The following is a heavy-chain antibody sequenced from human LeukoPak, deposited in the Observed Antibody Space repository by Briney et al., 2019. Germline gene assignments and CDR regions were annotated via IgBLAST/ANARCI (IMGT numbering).Heavy chain of an antibody. V-gene: IGHV1-24*01. D-gene: IGHD3-9*01. CDR2: FDPEDGET. CDR1: GYTLTELS. CDR3: ATYYDILTGYFYFVY. J-gene: IGHJ4*02. Sequence: ASVKVSCKVSGYTLTELSMHWVRQAPGKGPEWMGGFDPEDGETIYAQKFQGRVTMTEDTSTDTAYMELSSLRSEDTAVYYCATYYDILTGYFYFVYRGQGTLVTVSS.